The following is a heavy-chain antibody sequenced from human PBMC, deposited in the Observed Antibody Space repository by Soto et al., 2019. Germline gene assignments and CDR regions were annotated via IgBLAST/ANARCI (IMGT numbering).Heavy chain of an antibody. CDR1: GDSINTPHYY. Sequence: QVQLQESGPGLVKPSQTLSLTCTVSGDSINTPHYYWSWIRQSPGKGLEWIGYIYYSGSTYYNPTLRIRVIISEATPNNQCSLKLAYLTAADTAVYYCVRGYYYDTSAWPPGEWGPGKLVTVTS. CDR2: IYYSGST. V-gene: IGHV4-30-4*01. CDR3: VRGYYYDTSAWPPGE. J-gene: IGHJ4*01. D-gene: IGHD3-22*01.